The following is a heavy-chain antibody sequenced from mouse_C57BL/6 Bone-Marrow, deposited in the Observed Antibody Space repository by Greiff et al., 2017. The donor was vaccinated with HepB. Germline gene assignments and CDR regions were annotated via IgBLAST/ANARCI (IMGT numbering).Heavy chain of an antibody. CDR1: GFTFSSYA. CDR2: ISSGGDYI. D-gene: IGHD4-1*01. CDR3: TRVPPWDYYAMDY. V-gene: IGHV5-9-1*02. J-gene: IGHJ4*01. Sequence: EVHLVESGEGLVKPGGSLKLSCAASGFTFSSYAMSWVRQTPEQRLEWVAYISSGGDYIYYADTVKGRFTISRDNARNTLYLQMSSLQSEATSMYYCTRVPPWDYYAMDYWGQGTSVTVSS.